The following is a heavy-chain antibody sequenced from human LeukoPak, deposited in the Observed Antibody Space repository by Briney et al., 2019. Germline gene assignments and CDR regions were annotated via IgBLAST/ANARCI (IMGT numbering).Heavy chain of an antibody. Sequence: GGSLRLSCAASGFTFNNYWMHWVRQAPGKGLEWVSAISGSGGSTYYADSVKGRFTISRDNSKNTLYLQMKSLRAEDTALYYCAKDLSYGMDVWGQGTTVTVSS. V-gene: IGHV3-23*01. D-gene: IGHD3-9*01. CDR1: GFTFNNYW. CDR2: ISGSGGST. CDR3: AKDLSYGMDV. J-gene: IGHJ6*02.